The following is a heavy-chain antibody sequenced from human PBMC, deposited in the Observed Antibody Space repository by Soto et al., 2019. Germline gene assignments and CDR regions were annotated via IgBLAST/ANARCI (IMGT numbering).Heavy chain of an antibody. CDR3: ATTSYGYTSYDY. CDR1: GCSISSGDYY. Sequence: QVQLQESGPGLVKPSQTLSLTCTVSGCSISSGDYYWIWIRQPPGKGLVWIGYIYYSGSTYYNPSLQSRVTISADTSKDLISLKLRSMTAAATAVYYCATTSYGYTSYDYWGKGTPVTVSS. D-gene: IGHD5-18*01. CDR2: IYYSGST. V-gene: IGHV4-30-4*01. J-gene: IGHJ4*02.